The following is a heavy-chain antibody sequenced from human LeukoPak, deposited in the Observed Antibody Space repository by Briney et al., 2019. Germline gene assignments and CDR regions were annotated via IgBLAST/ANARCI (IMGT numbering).Heavy chain of an antibody. CDR2: MNPSGASA. CDR3: ARETSSSWYAFDC. D-gene: IGHD6-13*01. J-gene: IGHJ4*02. Sequence: ASVKVSCKASGYTFTSYYIHSLRQAPGHGLEWMGIMNPSGASASYAQKFQGRVTMTRDTSTSTVYMELSSLRSEDTAVYYCARETSSSWYAFDCWGQGTLVTVSS. V-gene: IGHV1-46*01. CDR1: GYTFTSYY.